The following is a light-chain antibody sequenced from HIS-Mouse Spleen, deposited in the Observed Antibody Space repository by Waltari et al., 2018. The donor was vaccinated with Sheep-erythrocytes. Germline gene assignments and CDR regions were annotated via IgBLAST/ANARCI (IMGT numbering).Light chain of an antibody. CDR3: AAWDDSLNGWV. V-gene: IGLV1-36*01. J-gene: IGLJ3*02. Sequence: QSVLTQPPSVSEAPRPRVTISCSGSSSNIGNHAVNWYQQLPGKAPKLLIYYDDLLPSGVSDRFSGSKSGTSASLAISGLQSEDEADYYCAAWDDSLNGWVFGGGTKLTVL. CDR1: SSNIGNHA. CDR2: YDD.